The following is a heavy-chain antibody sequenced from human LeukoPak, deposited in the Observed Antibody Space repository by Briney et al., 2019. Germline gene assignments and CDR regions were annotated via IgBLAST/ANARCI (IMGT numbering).Heavy chain of an antibody. Sequence: GGSLRLSCAASGFTFTSYSMSWVRQAPGKGLEWVSGTSDRGDYTYYADSVKGRFTISRDSSKNTLYLQMNSLRAEDTAVYYCAKGQRGYSYGEFDYWGQGTLVTVSS. CDR2: TSDRGDYT. CDR3: AKGQRGYSYGEFDY. D-gene: IGHD5-18*01. J-gene: IGHJ4*02. CDR1: GFTFTSYS. V-gene: IGHV3-23*01.